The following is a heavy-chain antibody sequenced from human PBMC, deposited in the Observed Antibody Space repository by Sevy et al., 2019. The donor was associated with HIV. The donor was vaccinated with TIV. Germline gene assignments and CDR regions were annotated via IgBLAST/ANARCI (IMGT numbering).Heavy chain of an antibody. D-gene: IGHD2-21*02. CDR1: GFTFSGYG. CDR3: ARDRVMTARDYYYYYGMDV. Sequence: GGSLRLSCAASGFTFSGYGVHWVRQAPGKGLEWVAVISRDGSKKYYADSVKGRFTISRDNSKKTLYMQMNSLRAEDTAGYFCARDRVMTARDYYYYYGMDVWGQGTTVTVSS. J-gene: IGHJ6*02. CDR2: ISRDGSKK. V-gene: IGHV3-30-3*01.